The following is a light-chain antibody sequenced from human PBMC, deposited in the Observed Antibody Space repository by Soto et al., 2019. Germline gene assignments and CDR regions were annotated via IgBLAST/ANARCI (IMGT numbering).Light chain of an antibody. J-gene: IGKJ1*01. CDR1: QSVTSN. V-gene: IGKV3-15*01. Sequence: DIVMTQSPATLSVSPGERVTLSCRASQSVTSNLAWYQQKPGQAPRLLIYGASTRATGIPARFSGSGSETEFTLTINSLQSEDFAVYYCQQYNNWPPWTFGQGTKVEIK. CDR2: GAS. CDR3: QQYNNWPPWT.